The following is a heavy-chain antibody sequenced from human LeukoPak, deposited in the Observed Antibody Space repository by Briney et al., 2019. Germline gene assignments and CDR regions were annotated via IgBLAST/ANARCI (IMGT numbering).Heavy chain of an antibody. CDR3: TRHVDPYGMDV. J-gene: IGHJ6*02. CDR2: VYYPGAT. Sequence: KPLETLSLTCTVSGGSITDNYWSWIRQPPGMGLEWIGYVYYPGATNYTPSLKSRVTISMDTSRNQFSLKLNSVTAADTAVYYCTRHVDPYGMDVWGQGTTVIVSS. CDR1: GGSITDNY. V-gene: IGHV4-59*08. D-gene: IGHD5-12*01.